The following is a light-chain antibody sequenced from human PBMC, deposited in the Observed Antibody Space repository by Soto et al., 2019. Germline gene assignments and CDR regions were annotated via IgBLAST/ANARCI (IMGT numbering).Light chain of an antibody. CDR2: GAS. Sequence: EIVMTQSPATLSVSPGERATLSCRASQSVSSNLAWYQQKPGQAPRLLIYGASTRATGIPARFSGSGSGTEFTLTISSLQYEDFEVYSCKQCNNWPPWTFGQGTKVEIK. J-gene: IGKJ1*01. CDR3: KQCNNWPPWT. V-gene: IGKV3-15*01. CDR1: QSVSSN.